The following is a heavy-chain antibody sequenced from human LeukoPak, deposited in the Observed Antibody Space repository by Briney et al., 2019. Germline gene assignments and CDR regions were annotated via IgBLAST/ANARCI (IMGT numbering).Heavy chain of an antibody. D-gene: IGHD4-17*01. J-gene: IGHJ4*02. CDR1: GFTFSTYG. V-gene: IGHV3-33*01. CDR3: ARERNGDYTLLY. CDR2: IWYDGGSK. Sequence: HPGRSLRLSCAASGFTFSTYGMHWVRQAPGKGLEWVAVIWYDGGSKYYADSVKGRFTISRDNSKNTLYLQMNSLRAEDTAVYYCARERNGDYTLLYWGQGSLVTVSS.